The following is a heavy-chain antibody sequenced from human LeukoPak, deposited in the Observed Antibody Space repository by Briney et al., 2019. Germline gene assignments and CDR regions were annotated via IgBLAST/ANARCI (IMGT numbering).Heavy chain of an antibody. Sequence: SETLSLTCTVSGGSISSYYWSWIRQPPGKGLEWIGYIYYSGSTNYNPSLKSRVTISVDTSKNQFSLKLSSVTAADTAVYYCARIGYDFWSGYYSLFDYWGQGTLVTVSS. J-gene: IGHJ4*02. D-gene: IGHD3-3*01. V-gene: IGHV4-59*12. CDR1: GGSISSYY. CDR3: ARIGYDFWSGYYSLFDY. CDR2: IYYSGST.